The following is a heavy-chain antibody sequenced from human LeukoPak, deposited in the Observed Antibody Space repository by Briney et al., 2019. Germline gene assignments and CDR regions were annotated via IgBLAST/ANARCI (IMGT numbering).Heavy chain of an antibody. Sequence: SETLSLTCTVPGGSISSYYWSWIRQPPGKGLEWIGYIYYSGSTNYNPSLKSRVTISVDTSKNQFSLKLSSVTAADTAVYYCATFSYGSTFDYWGQGTLVTVSS. CDR2: IYYSGST. V-gene: IGHV4-59*08. D-gene: IGHD5-18*01. CDR1: GGSISSYY. CDR3: ATFSYGSTFDY. J-gene: IGHJ4*02.